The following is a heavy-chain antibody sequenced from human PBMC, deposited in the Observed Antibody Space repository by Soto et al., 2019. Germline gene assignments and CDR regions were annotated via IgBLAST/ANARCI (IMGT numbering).Heavy chain of an antibody. CDR2: ISDSSSTI. CDR1: GFTFNSHT. CDR3: AREVGATGY. D-gene: IGHD1-26*01. V-gene: IGHV3-48*04. J-gene: IGHJ4*02. Sequence: EVQLVESGGGLVQPGGSLRLSCVASGFTFNSHTMNWVRQAPGKGLEWLSYISDSSSTIYYADSVKGRFTISRDNAKNSLYLQMNSLRADDSAVYYCAREVGATGYWGQGTLVTVSS.